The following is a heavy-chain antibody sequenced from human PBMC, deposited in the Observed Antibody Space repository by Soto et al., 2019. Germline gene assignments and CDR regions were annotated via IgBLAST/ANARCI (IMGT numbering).Heavy chain of an antibody. J-gene: IGHJ6*02. V-gene: IGHV3-33*03. Sequence: GALRLSCAASGFTFSDYGIHWVRQAPGKGLERVAVIWYDGSKKYYADSVKGRFTISRDNSKNTLYLQMNSLRAEDRAIYFCVLRMETGYYGMDIWGQGTTVTGFS. D-gene: IGHD3-16*01. CDR3: VLRMETGYYGMDI. CDR1: GFTFSDYG. CDR2: IWYDGSKK.